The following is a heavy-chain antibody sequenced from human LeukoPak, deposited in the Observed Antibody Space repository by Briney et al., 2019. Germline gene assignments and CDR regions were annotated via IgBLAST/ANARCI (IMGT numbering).Heavy chain of an antibody. V-gene: IGHV4-59*12. CDR3: ASWYYDSSGYRFDF. CDR2: IYYSGST. D-gene: IGHD3-22*01. Sequence: SETLSLTCTVSGVSISSYYWSWIRQPPGKGLEWIGYIYYSGSTNYNPSLKSRVTISVDTSKNQFSLKLNSVTAADTAVYYCASWYYDSSGYRFDFWGQGTLVTVSS. CDR1: GVSISSYY. J-gene: IGHJ4*02.